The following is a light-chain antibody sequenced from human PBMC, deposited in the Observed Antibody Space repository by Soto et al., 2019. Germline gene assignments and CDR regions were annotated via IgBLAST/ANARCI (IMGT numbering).Light chain of an antibody. CDR1: SSDFHYYIR. CDR2: EGS. J-gene: IGLJ1*01. Sequence: QSGLTQPASVAGSPGQAITISCSGTSSDFHYYIRVSMYPQHPGKAPKPLIYEGSKRPSGVSNRFSGSKSGNTASPTHSGLQAEYEADYYCCSYAGSSTYVFGTGTKVTVL. CDR3: CSYAGSSTYV. V-gene: IGLV2-23*01.